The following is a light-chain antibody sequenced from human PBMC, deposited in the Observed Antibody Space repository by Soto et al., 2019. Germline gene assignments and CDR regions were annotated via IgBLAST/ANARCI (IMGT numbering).Light chain of an antibody. CDR2: DAS. CDR1: QSISSW. J-gene: IGKJ4*01. V-gene: IGKV1-5*01. CDR3: QQYNSYS. Sequence: DIQTTQSPSTLSASVGDRVTITCRASQSISSWLAWYQQKPGKAPKLLIYDASSLESGVPSRFSGSGSGTEFTLTISSLQRDDFATYYCQQYNSYSFGGGTKVEIK.